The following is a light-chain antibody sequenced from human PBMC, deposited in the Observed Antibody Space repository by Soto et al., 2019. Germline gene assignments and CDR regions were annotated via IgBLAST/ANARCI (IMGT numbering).Light chain of an antibody. Sequence: EIVLTQSPATLSLSPGERATLSCRVSQSFGSSLAWYQQKPGQAPRLLIYGGSSRATGIPVRFSGSGSETDLTLTITRLEPEDFAVYYCQQRSNWQITFGQGTRLEIK. V-gene: IGKV3-11*01. J-gene: IGKJ5*01. CDR1: QSFGSS. CDR2: GGS. CDR3: QQRSNWQIT.